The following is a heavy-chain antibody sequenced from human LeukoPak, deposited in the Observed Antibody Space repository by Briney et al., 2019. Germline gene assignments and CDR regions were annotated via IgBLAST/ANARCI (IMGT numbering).Heavy chain of an antibody. D-gene: IGHD7-27*01. J-gene: IGHJ4*02. Sequence: SETLSLTCGVSGGSIRSTNWWSWVRQPPGQGLEWIGEISLSGQTNYSPSLNGRVTMSLDESRNQLSLNLTSVTAADTAIYYRSRVSGAFCPFGYWGQGTLVIVPP. CDR2: ISLSGQT. CDR1: GGSIRSTNW. V-gene: IGHV4/OR15-8*02. CDR3: SRVSGAFCPFGY.